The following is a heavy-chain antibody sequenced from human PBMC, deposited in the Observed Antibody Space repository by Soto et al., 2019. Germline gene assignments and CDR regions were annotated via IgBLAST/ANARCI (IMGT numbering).Heavy chain of an antibody. CDR1: GYTFTSYA. V-gene: IGHV1-3*01. D-gene: IGHD3-3*01. CDR3: AREDVFWVNYYYGMDV. J-gene: IGHJ6*04. Sequence: ASVKVSCKASGYTFTSYAMHWVRQAPGQRLEWMGWINAGNGNTKYSQKFQGRVTITRDTSASTAYMELSSLRSEDTAVYYCAREDVFWVNYYYGMDVGGKGTTV. CDR2: INAGNGNT.